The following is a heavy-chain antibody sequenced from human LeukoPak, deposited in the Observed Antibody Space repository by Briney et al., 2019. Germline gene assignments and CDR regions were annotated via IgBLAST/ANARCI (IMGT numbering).Heavy chain of an antibody. D-gene: IGHD4-17*01. Sequence: PGRSLRLSCAASGFTFSSYAMHWVRQAPGKGLEWVAVISYDGSNKYYADSVKGRFTISRDNSKNTLYLQMNSLRAEDTAVYYCASVYGDPPSTDYWGQGTLVTVSS. CDR3: ASVYGDPPSTDY. CDR2: ISYDGSNK. J-gene: IGHJ4*02. V-gene: IGHV3-30-3*01. CDR1: GFTFSSYA.